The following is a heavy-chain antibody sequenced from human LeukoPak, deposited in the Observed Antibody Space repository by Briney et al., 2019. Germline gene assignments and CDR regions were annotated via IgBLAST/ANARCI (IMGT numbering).Heavy chain of an antibody. Sequence: ASVTVSCQASGYTFTGYYMHWVRRAPGQGLEWMGWINPNSGGTNYAQKFQGRVTMTMDTSISTAYMELSRLRSDDTAVYYCARSYDFWSGQLPDYWGQGTLVTVSS. CDR1: GYTFTGYY. V-gene: IGHV1-2*02. CDR2: INPNSGGT. CDR3: ARSYDFWSGQLPDY. J-gene: IGHJ4*02. D-gene: IGHD3-3*01.